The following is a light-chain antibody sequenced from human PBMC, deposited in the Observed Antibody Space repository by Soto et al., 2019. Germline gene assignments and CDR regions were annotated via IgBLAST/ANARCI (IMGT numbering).Light chain of an antibody. CDR1: SSDVGGYNY. CDR2: DVS. J-gene: IGLJ1*01. Sequence: QSALTQPASVSGSPGQSITISCTGTSSDVGGYNYVSWYQQHPGKAPKLMIYDVSNRPSGVSNRFSGSKSGNTASLTISGLQAEDEDDYYCISYTSSSTDVFGTVTKVTVL. CDR3: ISYTSSSTDV. V-gene: IGLV2-14*01.